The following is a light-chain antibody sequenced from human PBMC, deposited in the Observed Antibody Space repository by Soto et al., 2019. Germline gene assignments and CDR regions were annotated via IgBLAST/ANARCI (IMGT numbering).Light chain of an antibody. CDR2: EVT. CDR3: SSYTTNTTLV. V-gene: IGLV2-14*01. Sequence: QSALAQPASVSGSPGQSITISCTVTTSDVGNYNYVSWFQQHPGKPPKLMIYEVTNRPSGVSNRFSGSKAGITASLTISGLQAEDEADYYSSSYTTNTTLVFGTGTKVTVL. J-gene: IGLJ1*01. CDR1: TSDVGNYNY.